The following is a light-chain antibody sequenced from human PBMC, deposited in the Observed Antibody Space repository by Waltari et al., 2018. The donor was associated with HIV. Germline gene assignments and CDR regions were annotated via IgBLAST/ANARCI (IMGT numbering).Light chain of an antibody. CDR2: EVS. V-gene: IGLV2-14*01. CDR3: SSYTSSSTVV. J-gene: IGLJ2*01. CDR1: SSDVGGSTY. Sequence: QSALTQPASVSGSTGQSITISCTGTSSDVGGSTYVSWYQQHPGKAPKLMIYEVSNRPSGVSNRFSGSKSGNTASLTISVLQAEDEADYYCSSYTSSSTVVFGGGTKLTVL.